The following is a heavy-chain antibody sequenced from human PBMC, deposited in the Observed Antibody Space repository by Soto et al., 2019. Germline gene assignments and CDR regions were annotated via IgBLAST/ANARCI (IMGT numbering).Heavy chain of an antibody. CDR1: GGSISSYY. CDR2: MSNTGTT. D-gene: IGHD3-22*01. V-gene: IGHV4-59*01. CDR3: ARAYYGSSGYYRIDY. J-gene: IGHJ4*02. Sequence: SETLSLTCTVSGGSISSYYWSWIRQPPGKELEYIAYMSNTGTTGSNPSLKSRVTISIDTSKNQFSLKLSSVTAADTAVYYCARAYYGSSGYYRIDYWGQGTLVTVSS.